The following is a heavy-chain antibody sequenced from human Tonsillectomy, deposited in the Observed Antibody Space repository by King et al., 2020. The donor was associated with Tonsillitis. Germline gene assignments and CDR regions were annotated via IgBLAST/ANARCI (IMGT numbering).Heavy chain of an antibody. Sequence: QLQESGPGLVKPSETLSLTCTVSGDSVSSSSYYWGWIRQPPGKGLEWIGNIYYSGSTYYNPSLRSRVTISVHTTKNQFSLKLSSGSAADTAVYYCARQRDSSGYLFDLWGRGTLVTVSS. CDR1: GDSVSSSSYY. V-gene: IGHV4-39*01. J-gene: IGHJ2*01. CDR2: IYYSGST. CDR3: ARQRDSSGYLFDL. D-gene: IGHD3-22*01.